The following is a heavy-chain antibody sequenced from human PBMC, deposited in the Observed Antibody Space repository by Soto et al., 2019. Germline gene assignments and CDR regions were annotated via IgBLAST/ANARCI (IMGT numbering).Heavy chain of an antibody. J-gene: IGHJ4*02. CDR3: ARDLAVGLVDY. CDR2: ISAANGKT. Sequence: QVQLVQSGAEVKKPGASVKVSCKASGYTLPSYGITWVRRAPGQGLEWMGWISAANGKTNYAQKLQARVTMTTDTSTSTAYMELRSLRSDDTAVYYCARDLAVGLVDYWGQGNLVTVSS. D-gene: IGHD6-19*01. V-gene: IGHV1-18*01. CDR1: GYTLPSYG.